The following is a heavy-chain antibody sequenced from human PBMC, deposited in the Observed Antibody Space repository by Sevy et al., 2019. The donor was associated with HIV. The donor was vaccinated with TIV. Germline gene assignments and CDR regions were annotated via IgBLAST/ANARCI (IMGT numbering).Heavy chain of an antibody. V-gene: IGHV3-30*18. CDR1: GFSFSYYG. CDR2: ISHDGINE. J-gene: IGHJ6*02. CDR3: ANAYSGSYSHSYLYALDV. D-gene: IGHD1-26*01. Sequence: GGSLRLSCIGSGFSFSYYGIHWVRQSPGKGLDWVALISHDGINEYYAHSVKGRFNISRDNSKNTVYLEMNSLRNEDTAIYFCANAYSGSYSHSYLYALDVWGQGTTVTVSS.